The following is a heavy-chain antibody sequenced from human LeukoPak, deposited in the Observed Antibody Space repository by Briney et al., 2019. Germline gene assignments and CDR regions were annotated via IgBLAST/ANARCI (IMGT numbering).Heavy chain of an antibody. CDR3: ATDRRSTCGGDFYFQYYYYMDV. D-gene: IGHD2-21*02. J-gene: IGHJ6*03. Sequence: SVKVSCKASGGTFSSYAISWVRQAPGQGLEWMGKIIPIFGTANYAQKFQGRVTITTDESTSTAYMELSSLRSEDTAVYYCATDRRSTCGGDFYFQYYYYMDVWGKGTPVTVSS. CDR1: GGTFSSYA. CDR2: IIPIFGTA. V-gene: IGHV1-69*05.